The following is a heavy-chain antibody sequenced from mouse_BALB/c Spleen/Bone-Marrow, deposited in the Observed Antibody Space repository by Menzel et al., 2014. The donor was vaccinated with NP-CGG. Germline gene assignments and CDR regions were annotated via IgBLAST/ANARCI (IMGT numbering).Heavy chain of an antibody. CDR3: ARSGKVRNAMDY. CDR1: GYTFTDYA. CDR2: ISSXYGDA. J-gene: IGHJ4*01. D-gene: IGHD2-14*01. V-gene: IGHV1S137*01. Sequence: QVQLKQSGAELVRPGVSVKISCKGSGYTFTDYAIHWVKQSHAKSLEWIGLISSXYGDASYNQKLKGKATMTVDKSSSTAYMDLARLTSEDSAIYYCARSGKVRNAMDYWGQGTSVTVSS.